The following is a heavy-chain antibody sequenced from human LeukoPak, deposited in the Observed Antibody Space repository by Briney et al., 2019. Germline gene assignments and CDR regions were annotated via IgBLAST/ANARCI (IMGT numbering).Heavy chain of an antibody. CDR3: ARMRGPTTGALDI. J-gene: IGHJ3*02. CDR2: ISSSSSTK. D-gene: IGHD1-26*01. V-gene: IGHV3-48*02. CDR1: GFXFSNYG. Sequence: GGSLRLSCAASGFXFSNYGIHWVRQAPGKGLEWVSSISSSSSTKYYADSVKGRFTISRDNANNSLYLQVASLRDEDTAIYYCARMRGPTTGALDIWGPGTMVAVSS.